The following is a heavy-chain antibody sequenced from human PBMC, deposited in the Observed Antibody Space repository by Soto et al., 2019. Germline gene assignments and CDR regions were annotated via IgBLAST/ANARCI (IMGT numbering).Heavy chain of an antibody. Sequence: PGGSLRLSCAASGFTFSSYGMHWVRQAPGKGLEWVAVIWYDGGNKYYADSVKGRFTIARDTSKNTLYLQMNSLRAEDTAVYYCARDSGLYDNSGYPGWFDPWGQGTLVTVSS. CDR2: IWYDGGNK. CDR1: GFTFSSYG. D-gene: IGHD3-22*01. CDR3: ARDSGLYDNSGYPGWFDP. V-gene: IGHV3-33*01. J-gene: IGHJ5*02.